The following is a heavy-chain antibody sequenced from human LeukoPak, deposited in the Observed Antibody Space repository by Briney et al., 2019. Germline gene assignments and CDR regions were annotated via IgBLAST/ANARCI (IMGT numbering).Heavy chain of an antibody. Sequence: GGTLRLSCAASGFNSSSYAMHWVRQAPAKGLKWLAVLSSHRSNKYYADCVKGRFTIYKDNSKNTLYLQINSLRAEDTPVYYCARVGSRWSGYDTYYYYYYGMDVWGQGTTVTVSS. CDR3: ARVGSRWSGYDTYYYYYYGMDV. CDR1: GFNSSSYA. D-gene: IGHD5-12*01. CDR2: LSSHRSNK. V-gene: IGHV3-30-3*01. J-gene: IGHJ6*02.